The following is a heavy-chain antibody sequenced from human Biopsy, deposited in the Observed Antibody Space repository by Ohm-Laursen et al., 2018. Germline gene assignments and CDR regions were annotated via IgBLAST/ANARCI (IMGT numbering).Heavy chain of an antibody. J-gene: IGHJ4*02. CDR2: LFTSGTT. CDR3: VRGGSGRFPVDY. Sequence: SETLSLTCTVSGGSINSYYWSWMRQPAGKGLEWIGRLFTSGTTNYSPSLNNRVTMSVDTSKNQFSLRLTSVTAADTAVYYCVRGGSGRFPVDYWGPGTLVTVSS. CDR1: GGSINSYY. D-gene: IGHD3-10*01. V-gene: IGHV4-4*07.